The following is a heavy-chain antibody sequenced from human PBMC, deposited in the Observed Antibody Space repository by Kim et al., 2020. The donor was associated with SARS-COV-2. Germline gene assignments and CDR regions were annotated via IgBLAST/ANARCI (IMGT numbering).Heavy chain of an antibody. D-gene: IGHD3-22*01. CDR2: ISGSGGST. CDR1: GFTFSSYA. J-gene: IGHJ4*02. V-gene: IGHV3-23*01. CDR3: AIRDYYDSSGYYDLDY. Sequence: GGSLRLSCAASGFTFSSYAMSWVRQAPGKGLEWVSAISGSGGSTYHADSVKGRFTISRDNSKNTLYLQMNSLRAEDTAVYYCAIRDYYDSSGYYDLDYWGQGTLVTVSS.